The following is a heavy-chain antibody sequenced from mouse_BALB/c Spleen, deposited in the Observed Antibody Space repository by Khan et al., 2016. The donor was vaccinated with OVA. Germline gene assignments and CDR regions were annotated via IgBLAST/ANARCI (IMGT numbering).Heavy chain of an antibody. CDR3: AKQPYYNYYVIDY. J-gene: IGHJ4*01. CDR2: IWSDGST. D-gene: IGHD2-12*01. CDR1: GFSLSSYG. V-gene: IGHV2-6-1*01. Sequence: QMQLEESGPGLVAPSQSLSITCTISGFSLSSYGIHWVRQPPGQGLEWLVVIWSDGSTTYNSTLKSRLSITKDNSKSQVFLKMNSLQTDDTAIYYCAKQPYYNYYVIDYWGKGTSITVSS.